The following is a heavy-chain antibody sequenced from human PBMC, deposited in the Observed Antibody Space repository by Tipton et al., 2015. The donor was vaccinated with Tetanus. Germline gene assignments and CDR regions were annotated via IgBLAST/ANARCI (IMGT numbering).Heavy chain of an antibody. D-gene: IGHD2-15*01. Sequence: SLRLSCAASGFKFSSFWMHWVRQVPGKRLVWGSRIHSLWSSTRYADSVKGRFTISRDNAKNTLYLQVNSLRAEDTAVYYCVRDRDLDLAVVIAAKISFVFDSWGQGSLVTVSS. V-gene: IGHV3-74*01. CDR1: GFKFSSFW. CDR3: VRDRDLDLAVVIAAKISFVFDS. J-gene: IGHJ4*02. CDR2: IHSLWSST.